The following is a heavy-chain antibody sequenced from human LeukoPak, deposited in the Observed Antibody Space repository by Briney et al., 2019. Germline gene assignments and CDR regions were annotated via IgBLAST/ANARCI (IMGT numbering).Heavy chain of an antibody. Sequence: GGSLRLSCTVSGFIFSSYNMIWVRQALEKGLEWVSSISSTSSYIYYVDSVKGRFTISRDNAKNSLYLQMNSLRAEDTAVYYCARYSSSRTRFFDYWGQGTLVTVSS. CDR3: ARYSSSRTRFFDY. J-gene: IGHJ4*02. V-gene: IGHV3-21*01. CDR1: GFIFSSYN. D-gene: IGHD6-6*01. CDR2: ISSTSSYI.